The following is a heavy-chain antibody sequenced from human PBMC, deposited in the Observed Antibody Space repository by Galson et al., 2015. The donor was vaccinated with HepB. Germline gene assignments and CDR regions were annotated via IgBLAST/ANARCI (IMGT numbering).Heavy chain of an antibody. CDR3: ARDLGRMKWLRLVGSGFDY. J-gene: IGHJ4*02. Sequence: CAISGDSVSSNSAAWNWIRQSPSRGLEWLGRTYYRSKWYNDYAVSVKSRITINPDTSKNQFSLQLNSVTPEDTAVYYCARDLGRMKWLRLVGSGFDYWGQGTLVTVSS. D-gene: IGHD5-12*01. CDR2: TYYRSKWYN. V-gene: IGHV6-1*01. CDR1: GDSVSSNSAA.